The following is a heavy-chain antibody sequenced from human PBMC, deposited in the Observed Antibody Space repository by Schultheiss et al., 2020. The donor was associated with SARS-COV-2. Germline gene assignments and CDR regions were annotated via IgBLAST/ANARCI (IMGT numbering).Heavy chain of an antibody. V-gene: IGHV4-31*03. CDR3: ARSSGMWMTTVTYFDY. Sequence: SETLSLTCTVSGGSISSSSYYWSWIRQHPGKGLEWIGYIYYSGSTYYNPSLKSRVTISVDTSKNQFSLKLSSVTAADTAVYYCARSSGMWMTTVTYFDYWGQGTLVTVSS. CDR2: IYYSGST. J-gene: IGHJ4*02. CDR1: GGSISSSSYY. D-gene: IGHD4-11*01.